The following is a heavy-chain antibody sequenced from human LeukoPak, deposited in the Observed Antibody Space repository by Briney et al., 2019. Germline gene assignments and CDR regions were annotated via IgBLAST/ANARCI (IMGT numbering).Heavy chain of an antibody. Sequence: SETLSLTCIVSGGSISSYYWSWIRQPPGKGLEGIGYIYYSGSTNYNPSLKSRVTISVDTSKNQFSLKLSSVTAADTAVYYCARRNSSGWYSNFDYWGQGTLVTVSS. J-gene: IGHJ4*02. CDR2: IYYSGST. CDR3: ARRNSSGWYSNFDY. V-gene: IGHV4-59*08. D-gene: IGHD6-19*01. CDR1: GGSISSYY.